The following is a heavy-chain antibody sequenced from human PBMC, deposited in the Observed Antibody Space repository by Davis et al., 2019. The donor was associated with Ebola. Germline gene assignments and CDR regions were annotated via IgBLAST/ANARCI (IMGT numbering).Heavy chain of an antibody. CDR1: GGSISSYY. J-gene: IGHJ6*02. V-gene: IGHV4-59*01. CDR3: ARSQDGWNRNYYYYGMDV. CDR2: IYYSGST. Sequence: PSETLSLTCTVSGGSISSYYWSWIRQPPGKGLEWIGYIYYSGSTNYNPSLKSRVTISVDTSKNQFSLKLSSVTAADTAVYYCARSQDGWNRNYYYYGMDVWGQGTTVTVSS. D-gene: IGHD5-24*01.